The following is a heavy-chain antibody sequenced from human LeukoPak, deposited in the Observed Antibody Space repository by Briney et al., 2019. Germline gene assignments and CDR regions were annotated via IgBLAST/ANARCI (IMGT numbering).Heavy chain of an antibody. CDR2: IRYTGKT. Sequence: PSETLSLTCSVSGGSISSNNYYWGWIRQPPGKGLEWIGSIRYTGKTYYNPSLKSRVTISVDTSRNQFSLKLSSVTAADTAVYYCAREGGYSYGFSGYWGQGTLVTVSS. J-gene: IGHJ4*02. V-gene: IGHV4-39*07. D-gene: IGHD5-18*01. CDR3: AREGGYSYGFSGY. CDR1: GGSISSNNYY.